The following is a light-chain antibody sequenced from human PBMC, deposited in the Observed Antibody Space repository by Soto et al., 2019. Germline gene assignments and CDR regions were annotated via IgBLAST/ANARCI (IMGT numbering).Light chain of an antibody. CDR2: KAS. V-gene: IGKV1-5*03. CDR3: LQYNVYPLS. Sequence: DIQMTQSPSTLSASVGDRVTITCRARQNINRWLAWYQQRPGKAPNLLIHKASTLEVGVPSRFSGSASGIEFTLTISSLQPDDFAVYFCLQYNVYPLSFGGGTKVEIK. CDR1: QNINRW. J-gene: IGKJ4*01.